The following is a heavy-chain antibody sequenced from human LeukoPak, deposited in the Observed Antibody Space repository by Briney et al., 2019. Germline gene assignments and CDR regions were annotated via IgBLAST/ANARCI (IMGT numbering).Heavy chain of an antibody. D-gene: IGHD6-19*01. J-gene: IGHJ6*02. V-gene: IGHV3-48*01. Sequence: GGSLRLSCAASAFTFNSYSMNWVRQAPGEGLEWVPYISSSGFTIYYADSVKGRFTISRDNAKNSLYLQLNSLRAEDTAVFYCARDIAVATGYYYHYGMDVWGQGTTVTVSS. CDR1: AFTFNSYS. CDR3: ARDIAVATGYYYHYGMDV. CDR2: ISSSGFTI.